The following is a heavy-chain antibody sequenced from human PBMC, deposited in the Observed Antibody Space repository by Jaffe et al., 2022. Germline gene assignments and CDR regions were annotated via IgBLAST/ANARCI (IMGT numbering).Heavy chain of an antibody. CDR3: AIDLEAVAGTPT. CDR1: GFTVSSNY. V-gene: IGHV3-66*02. CDR2: IYSGGST. J-gene: IGHJ5*02. D-gene: IGHD6-19*01. Sequence: EVQLVESGGGLVQPGGSLRLSCAASGFTVSSNYMSWVRQAPGKGLEWVSVIYSGGSTYYADSVKGRFTISRDNSKNTLYLQMNSLRAEDTAVYYCAIDLEAVAGTPTWGQGTLVTVSS.